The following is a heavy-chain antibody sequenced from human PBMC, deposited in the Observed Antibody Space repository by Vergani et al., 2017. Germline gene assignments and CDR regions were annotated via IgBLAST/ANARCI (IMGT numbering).Heavy chain of an antibody. V-gene: IGHV3-23*04. Sequence: EVQLVESGGGLVKPGGSLRLSCAASGFTFSGFSMNWVRQAPGKGLEWVSAISGSGGSTYYADSVKGRFTISRDNSKNTLYLQMNSLRAEDTAVYYCAKAFTYYDFWSGYYPFDYWGQGTLVTVSS. D-gene: IGHD3-3*01. CDR2: ISGSGGST. J-gene: IGHJ4*02. CDR3: AKAFTYYDFWSGYYPFDY. CDR1: GFTFSGFS.